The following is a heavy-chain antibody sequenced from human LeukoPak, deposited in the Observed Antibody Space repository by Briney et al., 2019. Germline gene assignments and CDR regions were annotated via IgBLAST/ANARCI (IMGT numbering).Heavy chain of an antibody. CDR2: IFDSVTT. CDR1: GGSINNFY. D-gene: IGHD1-26*01. J-gene: IGHJ5*02. Sequence: SETLSLTCTVSGGSINNFYWSWIRQPPGKGLEWIGFIFDSVTTNYNPSLKSRVTISLAPSKNQFSLKLNSMTAADTAVYYCARGIYSGSYYWFDPWGQGTLVTVS. CDR3: ARGIYSGSYYWFDP. V-gene: IGHV4-59*01.